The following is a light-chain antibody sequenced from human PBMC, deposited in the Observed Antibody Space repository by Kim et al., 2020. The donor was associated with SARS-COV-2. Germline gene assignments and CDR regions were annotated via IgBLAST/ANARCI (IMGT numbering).Light chain of an antibody. V-gene: IGLV3-21*04. CDR3: QVWDSSSDHRV. CDR1: NIGSKS. J-gene: IGLJ3*02. CDR2: YDS. Sequence: SYELTQPPSVSVAPGKTARITCGGNNIGSKSVHWYQQKPGQAPVLVIYYDSDRPSGIPERFSGSNSGNTATLTISRVEAGDDADYYCQVWDSSSDHRVFG.